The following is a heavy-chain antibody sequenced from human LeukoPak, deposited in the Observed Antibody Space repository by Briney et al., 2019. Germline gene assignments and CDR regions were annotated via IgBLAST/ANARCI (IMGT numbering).Heavy chain of an antibody. D-gene: IGHD1-26*01. J-gene: IGHJ4*02. CDR2: RYYSGTT. Sequence: PSETLSLTCTVSGGSISSGSYSWGWIRQPPGKGLEWIGSRYYSGTTHYNPSLKSRVTISVDTSKNQFSLKLSSVTAADTAVYYCARHDRIVGATGYWGQGTLVTVSS. CDR1: GGSISSGSYS. V-gene: IGHV4-39*01. CDR3: ARHDRIVGATGY.